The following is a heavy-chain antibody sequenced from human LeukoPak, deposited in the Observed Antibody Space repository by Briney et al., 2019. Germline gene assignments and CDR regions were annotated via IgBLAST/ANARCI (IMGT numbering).Heavy chain of an antibody. V-gene: IGHV3-11*05. CDR1: GSTFSDYY. Sequence: GGSLRLSCAASGSTFSDYYMSWIRQAPGKGLEWVSYISSSSSYTNYADSVKGRFTISRDNAKNSLYLQMNSLRAEDTAVYYCARAPPGIAVAAPGEVYFDYWGQGTLVTVSS. CDR2: ISSSSSYT. J-gene: IGHJ4*02. CDR3: ARAPPGIAVAAPGEVYFDY. D-gene: IGHD6-19*01.